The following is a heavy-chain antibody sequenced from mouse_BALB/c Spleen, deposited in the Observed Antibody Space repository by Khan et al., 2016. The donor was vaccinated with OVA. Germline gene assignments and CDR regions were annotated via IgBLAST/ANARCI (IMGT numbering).Heavy chain of an antibody. V-gene: IGHV5-6-3*01. J-gene: IGHJ2*01. CDR1: GFTFSSYG. CDR3: ARMARTIN. CDR2: SNSNGGST. Sequence: EVQLVESGGGLVQPGGSLKLSCAASGFTFSSYGMSWVRQTPDKRLELVATSNSNGGSTYYPDSVKGRFTISRDNAKNTLYLQMSSLKSEDTAMYYCARMARTINWGQGTTLTVSS.